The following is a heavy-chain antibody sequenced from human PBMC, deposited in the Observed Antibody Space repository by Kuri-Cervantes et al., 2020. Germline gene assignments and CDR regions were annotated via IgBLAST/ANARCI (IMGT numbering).Heavy chain of an antibody. Sequence: SETLSLTCTVSGYSISSGYYWGWIRQPPGKGLEWIGEINHSGSTNYNPSLKSRVTISVDTSKNQFSLKLSSVTAADTAVYYSATGDGDYGDPWGYWGQGTLVTVSS. J-gene: IGHJ4*02. V-gene: IGHV4-38-2*02. D-gene: IGHD4-17*01. CDR1: GYSISSGYY. CDR2: INHSGST. CDR3: ATGDGDYGDPWGY.